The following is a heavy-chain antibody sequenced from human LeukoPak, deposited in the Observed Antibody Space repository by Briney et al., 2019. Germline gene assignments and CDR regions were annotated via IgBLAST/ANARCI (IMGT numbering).Heavy chain of an antibody. J-gene: IGHJ6*02. Sequence: GASVKVSCKASGYTFTSYGISWVRQAPGQGLEWMGWISAYNGNTNYAQKLQGRVTMTTDTSTSTAYMELRSLRSDDTAVYYCARVPGIAVAGVNYYYSMDVWGQGTTVTVSS. CDR2: ISAYNGNT. CDR1: GYTFTSYG. CDR3: ARVPGIAVAGVNYYYSMDV. V-gene: IGHV1-18*01. D-gene: IGHD6-19*01.